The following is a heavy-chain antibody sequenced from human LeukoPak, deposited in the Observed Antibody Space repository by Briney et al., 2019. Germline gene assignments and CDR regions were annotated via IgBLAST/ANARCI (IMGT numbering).Heavy chain of an antibody. Sequence: SQSLCLTCSVWGGSISSYYWSGIRQPPGKGLEWSGDIYCRWRTSYNPAVKGRVTSSVDTSKKQFSLGVGSVAPADTAVYYCARGQKYRSGYTVTALGPRYFDYWGQGTLVTVSS. CDR3: ARGQKYRSGYTVTALGPRYFDY. J-gene: IGHJ4*02. V-gene: IGHV4-59*01. CDR1: GGSISSYY. CDR2: IYCRWRT. D-gene: IGHD5-18*01.